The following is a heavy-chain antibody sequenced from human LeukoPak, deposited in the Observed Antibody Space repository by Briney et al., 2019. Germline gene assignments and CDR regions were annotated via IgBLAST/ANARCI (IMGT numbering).Heavy chain of an antibody. V-gene: IGHV4-4*07. CDR1: AATISSYY. CDR2: IYASGTT. D-gene: IGHD3-22*01. CDR3: ARDIYYEGSGYTFDY. Sequence: SETLSLNCTGSAATISSYYWSWLRQPAGKELKWIGRIYASGTTNYNPSLKSRVTMSVDTSKNQFSLNLSSVTAADTAMYYCARDIYYEGSGYTFDYWGQGTLVTVSS. J-gene: IGHJ4*02.